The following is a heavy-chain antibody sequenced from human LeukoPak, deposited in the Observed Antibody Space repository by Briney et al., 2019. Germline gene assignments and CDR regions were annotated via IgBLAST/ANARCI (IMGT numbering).Heavy chain of an antibody. Sequence: GESLKISCKGSGYSFTSYWIGWVRQMPGEGLEWMGIIYPGDSDTRYSPSFQGQVTISADKSISTAYLQWSSLKASDTAMYYCARANLIEPQGVDPWGQGTLVTVSS. V-gene: IGHV5-51*01. CDR3: ARANLIEPQGVDP. CDR1: GYSFTSYW. J-gene: IGHJ5*02. CDR2: IYPGDSDT. D-gene: IGHD3-16*01.